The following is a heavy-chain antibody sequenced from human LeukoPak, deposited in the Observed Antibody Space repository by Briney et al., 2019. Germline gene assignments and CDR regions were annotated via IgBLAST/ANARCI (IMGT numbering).Heavy chain of an antibody. CDR3: ARHYSYGPLASFDY. V-gene: IGHV1-2*02. D-gene: IGHD5-18*01. CDR1: RYTFTVYY. J-gene: IGHJ4*02. Sequence: AAVTVSRLASRYTFTVYYMHWVRQAPGHELAWLGWINPNSGGPNYPQKFQGRVTMTRDTSHSPAYTELSRLRSDDTAVYYLARHYSYGPLASFDYWGQGTLVTVSS. CDR2: INPNSGGP.